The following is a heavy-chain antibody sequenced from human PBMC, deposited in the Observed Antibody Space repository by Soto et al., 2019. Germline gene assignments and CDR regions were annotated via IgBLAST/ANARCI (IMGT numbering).Heavy chain of an antibody. D-gene: IGHD7-27*01. J-gene: IGHJ4*02. Sequence: QVQLLESGPGLVKTSQTLSLTCTVSGGSISSGGYYWSWIRQHPGKGLEWIGYIYYSGSTYYNPSLKSRVTTSVDTSKNQFSLKLSSVTAADTAVYYCARVINWDYFDYWGQGTLVTVSS. CDR2: IYYSGST. CDR1: GGSISSGGYY. V-gene: IGHV4-31*03. CDR3: ARVINWDYFDY.